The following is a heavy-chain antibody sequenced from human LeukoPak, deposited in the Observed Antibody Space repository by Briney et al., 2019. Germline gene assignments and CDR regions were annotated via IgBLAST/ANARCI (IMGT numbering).Heavy chain of an antibody. CDR3: ARQGDYGDYPDRY. CDR1: GYSFTSYW. CDR2: IYPGDSDT. D-gene: IGHD4-17*01. J-gene: IGHJ4*02. V-gene: IGHV5-51*01. Sequence: GESLKISCKGSGYSFTSYWIGWVRQMPGKGLGWMGIIYPGDSDTRYSPSFQGQVTISADKSISTAYLQWSSLKASDSAMYYCARQGDYGDYPDRYWGQGTLVTVSS.